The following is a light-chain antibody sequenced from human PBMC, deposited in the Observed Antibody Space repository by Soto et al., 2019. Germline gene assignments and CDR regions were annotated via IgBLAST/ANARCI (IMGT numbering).Light chain of an antibody. CDR1: QGVTSSY. CDR3: QQYGNSPRT. J-gene: IGKJ2*01. CDR2: GAS. Sequence: EIVLTPSPATVFFSPGERATLSCRASQGVTSSYLAWYQQKPGQDPRLLIYGASSRATDIPDRFSGSGSGTDFTLTISRLEPEDFAVYYCQQYGNSPRTFGQGTKLEIK. V-gene: IGKV3-20*01.